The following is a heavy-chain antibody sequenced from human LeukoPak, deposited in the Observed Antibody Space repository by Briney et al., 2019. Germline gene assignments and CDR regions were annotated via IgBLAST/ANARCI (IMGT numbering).Heavy chain of an antibody. D-gene: IGHD3-3*01. J-gene: IGHJ3*02. Sequence: GGSPRLSCAASGFTFSSYAMSWVRQAPGNGLEWVSGISGSGVSTYYADSVKGRFTISRDTSKNTLYLQMNSLRAEDTALYYCAKDVEPITIFGVVITQDAFDIWGQGTMVTVSS. CDR1: GFTFSSYA. CDR3: AKDVEPITIFGVVITQDAFDI. V-gene: IGHV3-23*01. CDR2: ISGSGVST.